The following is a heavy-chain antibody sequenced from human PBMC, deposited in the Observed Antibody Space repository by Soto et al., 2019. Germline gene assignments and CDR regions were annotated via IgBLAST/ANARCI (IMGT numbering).Heavy chain of an antibody. CDR2: IFNSGHT. Sequence: QVQLQESGPGLVKPSQTLSLICTVSGASINRGGYSWSWIRQHPRKGLEWIGTIFNSGHTYSNPTLKSRLTMSLDTSNNPFSLKLGSVTAADTAVYYCARLCGAWQTSFDSWGQGTLVTVSS. CDR3: ARLCGAWQTSFDS. J-gene: IGHJ4*02. V-gene: IGHV4-31*03. D-gene: IGHD2-2*01. CDR1: GASINRGGYS.